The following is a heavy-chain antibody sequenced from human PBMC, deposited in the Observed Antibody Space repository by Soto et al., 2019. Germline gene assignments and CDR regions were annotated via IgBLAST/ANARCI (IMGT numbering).Heavy chain of an antibody. J-gene: IGHJ4*02. CDR1: GFTFDDYT. Sequence: PGGSLRLSCAASGFTFDDYTMHWVRQAPGKGLEWVSLISWDGGSTYYADSVKGRFTISRGNSKNSLYLQMNSLRTEDTALYYCAEDKGAVTTWYYFDYWGQGTLVTVSS. D-gene: IGHD4-4*01. V-gene: IGHV3-43*01. CDR2: ISWDGGST. CDR3: AEDKGAVTTWYYFDY.